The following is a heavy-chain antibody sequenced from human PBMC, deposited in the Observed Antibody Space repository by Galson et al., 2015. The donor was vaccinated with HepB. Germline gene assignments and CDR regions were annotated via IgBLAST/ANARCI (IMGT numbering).Heavy chain of an antibody. Sequence: SLRLSCAASGFYFSIYGMNWVRQAPGKGLEWVAVIWFDGSNEDYLDSVKGRFTISRDNSQKTLYLQMNSLRAEDTAVYYCAREIKGRWYHFDHWGQGALVTVSS. V-gene: IGHV3-33*01. CDR1: GFYFSIYG. D-gene: IGHD5-24*01. J-gene: IGHJ4*02. CDR2: IWFDGSNE. CDR3: AREIKGRWYHFDH.